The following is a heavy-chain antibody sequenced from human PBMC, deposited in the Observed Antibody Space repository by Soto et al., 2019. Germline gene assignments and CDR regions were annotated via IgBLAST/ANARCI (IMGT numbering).Heavy chain of an antibody. CDR2: INPNSGGT. CDR1: GYTFTGYY. Sequence: ASVKVSCKASGYTFTGYYMHWVRQAPGQGLEWMGWINPNSGGTNYAQKFQGRVTMTRDTSISTAYMELSRLRSDDTAVYYCARFPYWSSTSCYFSWFDPWGKGTLVTVAS. V-gene: IGHV1-2*02. CDR3: ARFPYWSSTSCYFSWFDP. D-gene: IGHD2-2*01. J-gene: IGHJ5*02.